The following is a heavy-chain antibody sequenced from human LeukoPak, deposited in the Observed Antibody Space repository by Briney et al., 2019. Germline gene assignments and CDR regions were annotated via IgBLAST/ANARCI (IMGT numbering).Heavy chain of an antibody. J-gene: IGHJ3*02. D-gene: IGHD2-15*01. CDR1: GFTLSNVW. CDR2: IKRKTDGGTT. V-gene: IGHV3-15*01. CDR3: ATAGVVVDAFDI. Sequence: GGSLRLSCSASGFTLSNVWMNWVRQAPGKGLEWVGRIKRKTDGGTTDHAAPVKGRFTISRDDSENTLYLQMNSLKTEDTAVYYCATAGVVVDAFDIWGQGTMVTVS.